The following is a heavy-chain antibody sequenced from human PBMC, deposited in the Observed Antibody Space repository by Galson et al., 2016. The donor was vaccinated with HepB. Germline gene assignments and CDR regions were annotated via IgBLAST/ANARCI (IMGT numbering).Heavy chain of an antibody. D-gene: IGHD6-19*01. CDR1: GGSINSYY. V-gene: IGHV4-59*01. J-gene: IGHJ2*01. Sequence: SETLSLTCNVSGGSINSYYWSWIRQPPGKGLEWIGYIYHSGHTDLSPSLKSRATMSIDTSQNQFSLKVTSVTTADTAVYCCARGDSRGWSWYFDLWDRGTLVTVSS. CDR2: IYHSGHT. CDR3: ARGDSRGWSWYFDL.